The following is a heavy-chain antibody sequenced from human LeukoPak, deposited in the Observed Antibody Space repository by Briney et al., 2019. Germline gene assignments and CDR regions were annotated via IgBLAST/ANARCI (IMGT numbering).Heavy chain of an antibody. CDR2: IGSSGSFM. CDR1: GFTFRTYV. J-gene: IGHJ5*02. CDR3: ARGGGTTPNWFDP. V-gene: IGHV3-21*01. D-gene: IGHD1-7*01. Sequence: GGTLRLSCAASGFTFRTYVMKWVRQAPGKGLEWVSTIGSSGSFMYYPDSVRGRFTISRDNAKNSLYLQMNSLRAEDAAVYYCARGGGTTPNWFDPWGQGTLVTVSS.